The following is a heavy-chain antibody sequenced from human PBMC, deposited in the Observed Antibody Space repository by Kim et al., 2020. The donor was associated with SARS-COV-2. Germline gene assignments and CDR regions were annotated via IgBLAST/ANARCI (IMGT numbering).Heavy chain of an antibody. CDR1: GFTFSSYA. CDR3: AKDRVERRVKSPTFYY. V-gene: IGHV3-23*01. D-gene: IGHD1-1*01. CDR2: ISGSGGST. J-gene: IGHJ4*02. Sequence: GGSLRLSCAASGFTFSSYAMSWVRQAPGKGLEWVSAISGSGGSTYYADSVKGRFTISRDNSKNTLYLQMNSLRAEDTAVYYCAKDRVERRVKSPTFYYWGQGTLVTVSS.